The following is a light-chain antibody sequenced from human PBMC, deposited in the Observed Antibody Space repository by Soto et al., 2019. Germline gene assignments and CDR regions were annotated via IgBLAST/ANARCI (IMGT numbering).Light chain of an antibody. V-gene: IGKV3-20*01. J-gene: IGKJ4*01. CDR3: QQYGSSPLT. CDR1: QSVSSSY. CDR2: GAS. Sequence: EIVLTQSPGTLSLSPGERATLSCRASQSVSSSYLAWYQQKPGQAPRLLIYGASSRATGIPDRFSGSGSGTDCTLTISRLEPEDFAVYYCQQYGSSPLTFGGGTKVELK.